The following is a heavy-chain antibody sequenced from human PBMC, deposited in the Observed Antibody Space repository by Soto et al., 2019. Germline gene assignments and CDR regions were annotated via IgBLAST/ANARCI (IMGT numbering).Heavy chain of an antibody. J-gene: IGHJ4*02. CDR2: ISGSSGIT. CDR3: AKEAGYCSAPTSYGKYS. V-gene: IGHV3-23*01. CDR1: GFTFSSYA. Sequence: PGGSLRLSCAASGFTFSSYAMSWVRQAPGKGLEWVSTISGSSGITFYADSVKGRFTISRDNSKNTLYLQMNSLRAEDTAVYYCAKEAGYCSAPTSYGKYSWAQGPLVTVSS. D-gene: IGHD2-2*01.